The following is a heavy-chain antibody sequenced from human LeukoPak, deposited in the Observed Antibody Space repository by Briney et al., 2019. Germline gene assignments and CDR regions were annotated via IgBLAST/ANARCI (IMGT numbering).Heavy chain of an antibody. J-gene: IGHJ4*02. V-gene: IGHV4-59*01. CDR1: GGSISSYY. Sequence: SETLSLTCTVSGGSISSYYWSWIRQPPGKGVDGIGYIYYTGSTNYNPSLKSRVTMSADTSKNQFSLKLSSVTAADTAVYFCARVGGWEPKLHGVTFDYLGQGTLVTVSS. CDR3: ARVGGWEPKLHGVTFDY. CDR2: IYYTGST. D-gene: IGHD1-26*01.